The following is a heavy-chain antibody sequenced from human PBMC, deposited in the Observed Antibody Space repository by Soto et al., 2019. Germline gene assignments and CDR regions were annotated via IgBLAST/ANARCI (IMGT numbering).Heavy chain of an antibody. D-gene: IGHD3-10*01. CDR2: IYNDGTYS. Sequence: GGSLRLSCAASGFIFKMYWMHWVRQSPGKGLVWISRIYNDGTYSDYADSVRRRFTISRDNVNDTLYLQMNNLRAEDSGLYYCTRGPRPISTGTGAYWGQGTQVTVSS. CDR3: TRGPRPISTGTGAY. J-gene: IGHJ4*02. CDR1: GFIFKMYW. V-gene: IGHV3-74*01.